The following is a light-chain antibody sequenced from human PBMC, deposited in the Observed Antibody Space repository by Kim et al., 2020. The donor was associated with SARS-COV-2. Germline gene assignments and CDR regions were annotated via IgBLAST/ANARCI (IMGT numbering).Light chain of an antibody. CDR3: QSRDSGGNVV. J-gene: IGLJ2*01. V-gene: IGLV3-19*01. Sequence: SSELTQDPAVSVALGQTVRITCQGDSLRSYYASWYQQKPGQAPIVVIFGRNNRPSGIPDRFSGSTSGNTASLTISGAQAEDEADFYCQSRDSGGNVVFGGGTQLTVL. CDR2: GRN. CDR1: SLRSYY.